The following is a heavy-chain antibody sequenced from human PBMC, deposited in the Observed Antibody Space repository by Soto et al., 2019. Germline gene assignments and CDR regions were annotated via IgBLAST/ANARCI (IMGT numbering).Heavy chain of an antibody. J-gene: IGHJ6*02. CDR2: ISSSSSTI. V-gene: IGHV3-48*02. Sequence: WESLRLSCSASGFTFSSYSMNWFRQAPGKGLEWVSYISSSSSTIYYADSVKGRFTISRDNAKNSLYLQMNSLRDEDTAVYYCAREIGLWFGELLPYYYGMDVWGQGTTVTVSS. D-gene: IGHD3-10*01. CDR3: AREIGLWFGELLPYYYGMDV. CDR1: GFTFSSYS.